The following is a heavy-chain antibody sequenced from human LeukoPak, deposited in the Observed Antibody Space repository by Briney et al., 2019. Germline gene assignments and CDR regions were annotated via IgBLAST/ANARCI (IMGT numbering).Heavy chain of an antibody. CDR3: ARGDIVVVPAAIGFDY. V-gene: IGHV4-59*01. CDR1: GGSISSYY. Sequence: SETLSLTCTVSGGSISSYYWSWIRQPPGKGLEWIGHIYYSGSTNYNPSLKSRVTIPVDTSKNQFSLKLSSVTAADTAVYYCARGDIVVVPAAIGFDYWGQGTLVTVSS. J-gene: IGHJ4*02. D-gene: IGHD2-2*01. CDR2: IYYSGST.